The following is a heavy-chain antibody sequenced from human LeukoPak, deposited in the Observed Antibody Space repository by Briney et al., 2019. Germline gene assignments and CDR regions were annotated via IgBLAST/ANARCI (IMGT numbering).Heavy chain of an antibody. D-gene: IGHD2-2*02. Sequence: SGTLSLTCAVYGGSFSGYYWSWIRQPPGKGLEWIGEINHSGSTNYNPSLKSRVTISVDTSKNQFSLKLSSVTAADTAVYYCARVGYCSSTSCYTGWGQGTLVTVSS. CDR3: ARVGYCSSTSCYTG. CDR1: GGSFSGYY. CDR2: INHSGST. V-gene: IGHV4-34*01. J-gene: IGHJ4*02.